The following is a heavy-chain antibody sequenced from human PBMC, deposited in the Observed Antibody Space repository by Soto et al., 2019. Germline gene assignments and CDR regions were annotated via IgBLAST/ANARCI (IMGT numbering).Heavy chain of an antibody. CDR3: ARDGATMVRGVIVRIDY. D-gene: IGHD3-10*01. V-gene: IGHV3-21*02. Sequence: EVQLVESGGGLVKPGGSLRLSCAASGFTFSSYSMNWVRQAPGKGLEWVSSISVSSSYIYYADSVKGRFSISRDNARNSQYLQMNSLRAEDTAVYYCARDGATMVRGVIVRIDYWGQGTLVTVSS. CDR1: GFTFSSYS. CDR2: ISVSSSYI. J-gene: IGHJ4*02.